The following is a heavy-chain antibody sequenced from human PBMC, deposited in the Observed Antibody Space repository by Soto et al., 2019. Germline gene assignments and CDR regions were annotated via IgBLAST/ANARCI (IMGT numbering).Heavy chain of an antibody. Sequence: GLDLEWLALIYWDDDKRYSPSLKSRLTITKDTSKNQVVLTMTNMDPVDTATYYCAHSDVMTPNEDWGQGTLVTVSS. CDR3: AHSDVMTPNED. J-gene: IGHJ4*02. V-gene: IGHV2-5*02. D-gene: IGHD2-21*02. CDR2: IYWDDDK.